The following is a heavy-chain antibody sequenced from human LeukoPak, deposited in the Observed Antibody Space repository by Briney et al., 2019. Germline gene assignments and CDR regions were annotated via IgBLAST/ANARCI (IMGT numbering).Heavy chain of an antibody. CDR1: GGSFSGYY. CDR2: INHSGST. CDR3: ARGPNEYYYDSSGYYPY. V-gene: IGHV4-34*01. D-gene: IGHD3-22*01. Sequence: PSETLSLTCAVYGGSFSGYYWSWIRQPPGKGLEWTGEINHSGSTNYNPSLKSRVTISVDTSKNQFSLKLSSVTAADTAVYYCARGPNEYYYDSSGYYPYWGQGTLVTVSS. J-gene: IGHJ4*02.